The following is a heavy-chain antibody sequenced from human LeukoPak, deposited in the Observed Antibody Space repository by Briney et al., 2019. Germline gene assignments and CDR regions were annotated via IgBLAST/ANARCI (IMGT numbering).Heavy chain of an antibody. D-gene: IGHD5-12*01. CDR3: ATEQTSGYSGYDRLFDY. J-gene: IGHJ4*02. CDR2: FDPEDGET. Sequence: ASVKVSCKVSGYTLTELPMHWVRQAPVKGIEWMGGFDPEDGETIYAQKFQGRVTMTEDTSTDTAYMELSSLRSEDTAVYYCATEQTSGYSGYDRLFDYWGQGTLVTVSS. CDR1: GYTLTELP. V-gene: IGHV1-24*01.